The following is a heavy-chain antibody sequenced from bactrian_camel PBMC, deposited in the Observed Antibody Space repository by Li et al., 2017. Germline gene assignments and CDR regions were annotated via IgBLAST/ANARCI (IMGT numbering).Heavy chain of an antibody. CDR3: AAGVGNRVYCNPARYITYQYNY. D-gene: IGHD7*01. V-gene: IGHV3S63*01. Sequence: HVQLVESGGGSVQSGGSLRLSCTASGLTFGDYTMGWFRQAPGKEREGVSCISGSGRITYYTDSVKGRFTISFDNTNNTLYVQMNKLTPEDTAMYYCAAGVGNRVYCNPARYITYQYNYWGRGTQVTVS. CDR2: ISGSGRIT. J-gene: IGHJ4*01. CDR1: GLTFGDYT.